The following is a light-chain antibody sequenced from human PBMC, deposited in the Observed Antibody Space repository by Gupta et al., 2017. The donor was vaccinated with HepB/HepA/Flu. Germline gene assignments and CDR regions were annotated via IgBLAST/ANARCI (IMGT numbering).Light chain of an antibody. CDR1: QSVGRN. CDR3: QQYNNWKVT. J-gene: IGKJ3*01. CDR2: GAS. Sequence: ERVMTQSPATLSVSPGERATLSCRASQSVGRNLAWYQQKPGQAPRLLIFGASTRATGIPARFSGSGSGTEFTLTISSLQPEDFAVYYCQQYNNWKVTFGHGTKVDIK. V-gene: IGKV3-15*01.